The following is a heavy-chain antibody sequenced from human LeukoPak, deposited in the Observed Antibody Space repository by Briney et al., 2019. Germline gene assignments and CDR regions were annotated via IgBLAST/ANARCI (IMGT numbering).Heavy chain of an antibody. CDR2: INTNTGNP. J-gene: IGHJ6*02. Sequence: GASVKVSCKASGYTFTSYAMNWVRQAPGQGLEWMGWINTNTGNPTYAQGFTGRFVLSLDTSVSTAYLQISSLKAEDTAVYYCARVAPTYYDFWSGYYTDYYYYGMDVWGQGTTVTVSS. V-gene: IGHV7-4-1*02. CDR3: ARVAPTYYDFWSGYYTDYYYYGMDV. D-gene: IGHD3-3*01. CDR1: GYTFTSYA.